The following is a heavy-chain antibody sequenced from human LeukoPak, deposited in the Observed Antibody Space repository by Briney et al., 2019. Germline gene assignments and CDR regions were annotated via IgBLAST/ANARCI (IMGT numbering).Heavy chain of an antibody. Sequence: PSETLSLTCTVSGGSISSGSYYWGWIRQPAGKGLEWIGRIYTSGSTNYNPSLKSRVTISVDTSKNQFSLKLSSVTAADTAVYYCAREEYSGYDAYYYYMDVWGKGTTVTVSS. D-gene: IGHD5-12*01. V-gene: IGHV4-61*02. CDR3: AREEYSGYDAYYYYMDV. J-gene: IGHJ6*03. CDR1: GGSISSGSYY. CDR2: IYTSGST.